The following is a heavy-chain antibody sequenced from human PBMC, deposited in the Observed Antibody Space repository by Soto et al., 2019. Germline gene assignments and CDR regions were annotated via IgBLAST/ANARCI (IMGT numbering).Heavy chain of an antibody. CDR3: ARDLKRFGATTFHYYYYGMDV. CDR1: GFTFSSYG. V-gene: IGHV3-33*01. J-gene: IGHJ6*02. Sequence: LSLPCAASGFTFSSYGMHWVRQAPGKGLEWVAVIWYDGSNKYYADSVKGRFTISRDNSKNTLYLQMNSLRAEDTAMYYCARDLKRFGATTFHYYYYGMDVWGQGTTVTVSS. D-gene: IGHD1-26*01. CDR2: IWYDGSNK.